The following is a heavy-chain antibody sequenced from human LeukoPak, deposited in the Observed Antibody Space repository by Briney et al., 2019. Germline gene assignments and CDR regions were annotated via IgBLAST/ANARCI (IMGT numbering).Heavy chain of an antibody. CDR1: GFTFSSYA. CDR3: AKGSIVGATSGDFDY. D-gene: IGHD1-26*01. J-gene: IGHJ4*02. CDR2: ISGSGGST. V-gene: IGHV3-23*01. Sequence: GGSLRLSCAASGFTFSSYAMSWVRQAPGKGLEWVSAISGSGGSTYYADSVKGRFAISRDNSKNTLYLQMNSLRAEDTAVYYCAKGSIVGATSGDFDYWGQGTLVTVSS.